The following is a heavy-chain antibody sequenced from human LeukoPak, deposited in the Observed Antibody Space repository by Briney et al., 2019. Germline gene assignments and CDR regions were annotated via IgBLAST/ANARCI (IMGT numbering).Heavy chain of an antibody. Sequence: ASVKVSCKASGYTFTSYGISWVRQAPGQGLEWMGIINPSGGSTSYAQKFQGRVTMTRDTSTNTAFMELSSLRSDDTAVYYCARWALGYKDMDVWGKGTTVTVSS. CDR1: GYTFTSYG. CDR3: ARWALGYKDMDV. D-gene: IGHD2-2*02. CDR2: INPSGGST. J-gene: IGHJ6*03. V-gene: IGHV1-46*01.